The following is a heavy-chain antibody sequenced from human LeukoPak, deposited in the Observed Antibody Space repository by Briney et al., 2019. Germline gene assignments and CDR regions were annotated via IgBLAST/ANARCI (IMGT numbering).Heavy chain of an antibody. CDR3: ARGTWDYMDV. Sequence: SETLSLACTVSGGSISCSSYYWGWIRQPPGKGLEWIGSIYYSGSTYYNPSLKSRVTISVDTSKNQFSLKLSSVTAADTAVYYCARGTWDYMDVWGKGTTVTVSS. V-gene: IGHV4-39*07. CDR1: GGSISCSSYY. D-gene: IGHD1-26*01. CDR2: IYYSGST. J-gene: IGHJ6*03.